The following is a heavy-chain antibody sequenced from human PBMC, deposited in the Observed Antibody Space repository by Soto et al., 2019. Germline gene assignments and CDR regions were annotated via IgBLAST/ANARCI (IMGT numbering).Heavy chain of an antibody. D-gene: IGHD3-22*01. Sequence: GGSLRLSCAASGFTFSSYAMSWVRQAPGKGLEWVSAISGSGGSTYYADSVKGRFTISRDNSKNTLYLQMNSLRSEDTAVYYCARGGSSGYYYYYYGMDVWGQGTTVTVS. CDR2: ISGSGGST. CDR3: ARGGSSGYYYYYYGMDV. V-gene: IGHV3-23*01. J-gene: IGHJ6*02. CDR1: GFTFSSYA.